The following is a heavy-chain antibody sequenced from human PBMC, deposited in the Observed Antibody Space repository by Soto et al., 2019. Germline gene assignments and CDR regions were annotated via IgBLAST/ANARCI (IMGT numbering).Heavy chain of an antibody. CDR2: IFHNGNT. Sequence: QVQLQESGPGLVKPSQTLSLTCTVSGDSISSGGYYWSWIRQHPGKGLEWIAYIFHNGNTYYNPSLKSRLIISVDTSKNQFSLNLSSVRAADTAVYYCARASTTSYDYSWGSYRSDWFDPWGQGTMVTVS. CDR1: GDSISSGGYY. CDR3: ARASTTSYDYSWGSYRSDWFDP. D-gene: IGHD3-16*02. J-gene: IGHJ5*02. V-gene: IGHV4-31*03.